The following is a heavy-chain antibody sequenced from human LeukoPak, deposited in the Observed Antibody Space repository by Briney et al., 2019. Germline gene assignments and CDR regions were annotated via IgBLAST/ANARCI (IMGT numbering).Heavy chain of an antibody. CDR1: GFTFSSHA. CDR3: AKAPYATVTTYYFDY. J-gene: IGHJ4*02. V-gene: IGHV3-23*01. CDR2: ISGSGGST. D-gene: IGHD4-17*01. Sequence: PGGSLRLSCAASGFTFSSHAMSWVRQAPGKGLEWVSAISGSGGSTYYADSVKGRFTISRDNSKNTLYLQMNSLRAEDTAVYYCAKAPYATVTTYYFDYWGQGTLVTVSS.